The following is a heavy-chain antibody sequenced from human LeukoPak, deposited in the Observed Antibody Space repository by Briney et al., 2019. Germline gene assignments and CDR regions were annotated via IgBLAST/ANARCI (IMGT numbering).Heavy chain of an antibody. CDR3: ARDSAGYGSGSYYLLY. D-gene: IGHD3-10*01. V-gene: IGHV1-2*02. CDR2: INPNSGGT. Sequence: ASVKVSCKASGYTFTGYYMHWVRQAPGQGLEWMGWINPNSGGTNYAQKFQGRVTMTRDTSISTAYMELSRLRSDDTAVYYCARDSAGYGSGSYYLLYWGQGTLVTVSS. J-gene: IGHJ4*02. CDR1: GYTFTGYY.